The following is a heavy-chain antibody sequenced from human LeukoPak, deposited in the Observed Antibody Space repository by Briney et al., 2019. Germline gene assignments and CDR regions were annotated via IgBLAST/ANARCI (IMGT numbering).Heavy chain of an antibody. V-gene: IGHV1-18*01. J-gene: IGHJ4*02. CDR1: GYTFTSYG. D-gene: IGHD3-16*02. CDR2: ISAYNGNT. CDR3: ARDRVYDYVWGSYRPLDY. Sequence: GASVTVSCKASGYTFTSYGISWVRQAPGQGLEWMGWISAYNGNTNYAQKLQGRVTMTTDTSTSTAYMELRSLRSDDTAVYYCARDRVYDYVWGSYRPLDYWGQGTLVTVSS.